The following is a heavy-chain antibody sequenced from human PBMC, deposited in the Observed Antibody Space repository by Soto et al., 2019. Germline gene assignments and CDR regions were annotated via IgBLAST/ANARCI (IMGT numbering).Heavy chain of an antibody. CDR3: ARGSGTAAGTMDWLDP. D-gene: IGHD6-13*01. J-gene: IGHJ5*02. CDR2: IHPSDSYT. V-gene: IGHV5-10-1*03. Sequence: EVQLVQSGAEVKKPGEFLPISCKGIGYNFASSWITWVRQMPGKGLEGMGRIHPSDSYTNYSPSFQGRVTISADKSISTAYLHWSSLTASDTATYYCARGSGTAAGTMDWLDPWGPGTLVTVSS. CDR1: GYNFASSW.